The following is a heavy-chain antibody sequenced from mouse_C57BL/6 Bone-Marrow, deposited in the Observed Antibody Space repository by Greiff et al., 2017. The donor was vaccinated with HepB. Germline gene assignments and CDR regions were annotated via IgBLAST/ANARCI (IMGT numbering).Heavy chain of an antibody. Sequence: QLQQPGAELVRPGSSVKLSCKASGYTFTSYWMDWVKQRPGQGLEWIGNIYPSDSETHYNQKFKDKATLTVDKSSSTAYMQLSSLTSEDSAVYYCARGRIFDYWGQGTTLTVSS. CDR3: ARGRIFDY. CDR2: IYPSDSET. V-gene: IGHV1-61*01. CDR1: GYTFTSYW. J-gene: IGHJ2*01.